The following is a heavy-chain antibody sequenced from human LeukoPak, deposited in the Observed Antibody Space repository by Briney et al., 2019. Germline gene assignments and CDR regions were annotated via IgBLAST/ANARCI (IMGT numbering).Heavy chain of an antibody. J-gene: IGHJ4*02. D-gene: IGHD3-10*01. CDR1: DFSFSTYW. CDR2: INGDGRDT. CDR3: ARGVSSAIDW. V-gene: IGHV3-7*01. Sequence: GGSLRLSCAASDFSFSTYWMNWVRQAPGQGLEWVANINGDGRDTYYVGSVRGRFTISRDNADNSLYLQMNSLRGDDTAVYYCARGVSSAIDWWGQGTLVTVSS.